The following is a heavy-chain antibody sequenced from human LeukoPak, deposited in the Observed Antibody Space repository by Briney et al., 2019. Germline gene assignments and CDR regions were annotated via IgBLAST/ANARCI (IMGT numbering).Heavy chain of an antibody. CDR2: ISGSGGST. D-gene: IGHD4-11*01. CDR1: GFTFSSYA. CDR3: AKDLRTTVGFDY. J-gene: IGHJ4*02. Sequence: GGSLRLSCAASGFTFSSYAMTWVRQAPGKGLEWVSIISGSGGSTYYADSVKGRFTISRDNSKNTLFLQVNSLRAEDTAVYYRAKDLRTTVGFDYWGQGTLVTVSS. V-gene: IGHV3-23*01.